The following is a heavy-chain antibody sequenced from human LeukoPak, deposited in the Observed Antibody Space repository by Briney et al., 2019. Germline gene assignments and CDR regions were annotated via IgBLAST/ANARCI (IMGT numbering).Heavy chain of an antibody. CDR1: GFTFSDYY. V-gene: IGHV3-11*01. CDR2: ISSSGSTI. D-gene: IGHD6-13*01. J-gene: IGHJ3*02. Sequence: GGFLRLSCAASGFTFSDYYMSWIRQAPGKGLEWVSYISSSGSTIYYADSVKGRFTISRDNAQNSLYLQMNSLRAEDTAAYYCARVAAAADAFDIWGQGTMVTVSS. CDR3: ARVAAAADAFDI.